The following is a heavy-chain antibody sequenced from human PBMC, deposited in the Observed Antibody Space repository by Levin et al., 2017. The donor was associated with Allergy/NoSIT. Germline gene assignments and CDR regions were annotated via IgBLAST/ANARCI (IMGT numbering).Heavy chain of an antibody. D-gene: IGHD6-19*01. CDR2: IYYDGRT. CDR1: GDSISTSTYY. CDR3: ARRRSGHNWFDP. Sequence: SQTLSLTCNVSGDSISTSTYYWAWIRQPPGKGLEWIAAIYYDGRTYYYPSLKSRLTIVSDTAQNQFSLRLTSVTATDTAVYFCARRRSGHNWFDPWGQGTLVTVSS. V-gene: IGHV4-39*01. J-gene: IGHJ5*02.